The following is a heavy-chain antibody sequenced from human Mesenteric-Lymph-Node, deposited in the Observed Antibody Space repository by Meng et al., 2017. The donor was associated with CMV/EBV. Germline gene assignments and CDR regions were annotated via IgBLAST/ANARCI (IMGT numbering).Heavy chain of an antibody. D-gene: IGHD3-3*01. CDR3: AKRVTVFYWFDP. CDR2: SYNTGST. J-gene: IGHJ5*02. Sequence: GSLRLSCTVSGGSINNINYYWGWIRQPPGKGLEWIGSSYNTGSTSYNPSLRSRVTISVDTSKNHLSLNLSSVTAADTAIYYCAKRVTVFYWFDPWGQGTLVTVSS. CDR1: GGSINNINYY. V-gene: IGHV4-39*02.